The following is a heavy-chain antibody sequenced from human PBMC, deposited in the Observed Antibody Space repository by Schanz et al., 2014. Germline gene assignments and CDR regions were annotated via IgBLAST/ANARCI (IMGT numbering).Heavy chain of an antibody. V-gene: IGHV3-53*01. CDR3: ARDGGRDGYNLAFDV. D-gene: IGHD5-12*01. CDR1: GFTVNTNY. Sequence: EVQLVESGGGLIQPGGSLRLSCAVSGFTVNTNYMSWVRQAPGKGLEWISSMYINSGSTQYADSVKGRFIISRDSSKNSPFLQMNRPRAEDTGVYFCARDGGRDGYNLAFDVWGQGTLVTVSS. J-gene: IGHJ3*01. CDR2: MYINSGST.